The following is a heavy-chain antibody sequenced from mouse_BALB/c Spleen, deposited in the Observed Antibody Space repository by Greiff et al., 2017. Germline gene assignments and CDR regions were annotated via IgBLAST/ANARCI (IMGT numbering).Heavy chain of an antibody. D-gene: IGHD2-1*01. CDR2: INPSSGYT. CDR1: GYTFTSYT. J-gene: IGHJ2*03. Sequence: VQLPPSGADLARPGASVKMSCKASGYTFTSYTMHWVKQRPGPGLEWIGYINPSSGYTNYNQKFKDKATLTADKSSSTAYMQLSSLTSEDSAVYYGARWDGNYVEYWGKGTSRTV. CDR3: ARWDGNYVEY. V-gene: IGHV1-4*01.